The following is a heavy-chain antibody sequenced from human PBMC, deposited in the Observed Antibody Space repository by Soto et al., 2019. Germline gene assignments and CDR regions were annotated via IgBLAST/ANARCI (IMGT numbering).Heavy chain of an antibody. D-gene: IGHD6-6*01. J-gene: IGHJ6*02. CDR1: GGSMNDYY. CDR2: IFTSGNT. Sequence: PSETLSLTCTVSGGSMNDYYWSWIRQPAGKGLEWIGRIFTSGNTNYNPSLRSRLTMSVDTSTNQVSLRLTSVTAADTAGYYCASGRLVSRYYGLDVWGQGTTVTVSS. V-gene: IGHV4-4*07. CDR3: ASGRLVSRYYGLDV.